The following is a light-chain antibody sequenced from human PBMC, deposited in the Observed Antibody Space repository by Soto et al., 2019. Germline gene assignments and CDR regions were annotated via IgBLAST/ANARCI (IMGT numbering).Light chain of an antibody. CDR1: QSVGGD. CDR3: QQYNTWPET. J-gene: IGKJ1*01. V-gene: IGKV3-15*01. Sequence: EILMTQSPATLSVSPGERATLSCRASQSVGGDLAWYQQKPGQAPRLLISGASTRASGIPARFSGSGSGTEFTLTISSLQSEDFAFYYCQQYNTWPETFGQGTKVDIK. CDR2: GAS.